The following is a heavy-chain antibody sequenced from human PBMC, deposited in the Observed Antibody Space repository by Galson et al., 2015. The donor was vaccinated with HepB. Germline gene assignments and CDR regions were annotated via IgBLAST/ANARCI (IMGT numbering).Heavy chain of an antibody. Sequence: SVKVSCKASGYTFTSYYMHWVRQAPGQGLEWMGIINPSGGSTSYAQKFQGRVTMTRDTSTSTVYMELSSLRSEDTAVYYCAREASAYCSGGSCGEYFQHWGQGTLVTVSS. CDR2: INPSGGST. CDR1: GYTFTSYY. D-gene: IGHD2-15*01. V-gene: IGHV1-46*03. J-gene: IGHJ1*01. CDR3: AREASAYCSGGSCGEYFQH.